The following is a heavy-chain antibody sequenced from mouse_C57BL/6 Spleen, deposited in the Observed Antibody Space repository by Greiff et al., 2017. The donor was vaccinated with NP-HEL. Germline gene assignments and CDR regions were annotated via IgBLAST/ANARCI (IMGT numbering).Heavy chain of an antibody. CDR3: ARMRVLRPDWYFDV. J-gene: IGHJ1*03. Sequence: VQLQQSGPGLVQPSQSLSITCTVSGFSLTSYGVHWVRQSPGQGLEWLGVIWSGGSTDYNAAFISRLSISKDNSKSQVFFKMNSLQADDTAIYYCARMRVLRPDWYFDVWGTGTTVTVSS. V-gene: IGHV2-2*01. CDR1: GFSLTSYG. D-gene: IGHD1-2*01. CDR2: IWSGGST.